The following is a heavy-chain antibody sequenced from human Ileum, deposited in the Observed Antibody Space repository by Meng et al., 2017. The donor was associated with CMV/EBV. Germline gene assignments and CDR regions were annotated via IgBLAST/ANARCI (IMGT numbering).Heavy chain of an antibody. CDR3: ARSPTLRSAFDP. J-gene: IGHJ5*02. CDR2: ISGGGATV. V-gene: IGHV3-11*04. CDR1: GFTFRDYY. Sequence: SCTASGFTFRDYYMSWIRQATGKGLEWVAYISGGGATVAYATAVKDRLTLSRDNAKNLLYLEMNSLRVEDTAVYYCARSPTLRSAFDPWDQRTLVTVSS. D-gene: IGHD3-3*01.